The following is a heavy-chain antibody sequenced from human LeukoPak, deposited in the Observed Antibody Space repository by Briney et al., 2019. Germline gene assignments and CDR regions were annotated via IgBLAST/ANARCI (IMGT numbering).Heavy chain of an antibody. CDR2: IYTSGST. CDR1: GGSFSGYY. D-gene: IGHD4-17*01. J-gene: IGHJ5*02. CDR3: ARDHYGDYGNWFDP. V-gene: IGHV4-4*07. Sequence: SETLPLTCAVYGGSFSGYYWSWIRQPPGKGLEWIGRIYTSGSTNYNPSLKSRVTMSVDTSKNQFSLKLSSVTAADTAVYYCARDHYGDYGNWFDPWGQGTLVTVSS.